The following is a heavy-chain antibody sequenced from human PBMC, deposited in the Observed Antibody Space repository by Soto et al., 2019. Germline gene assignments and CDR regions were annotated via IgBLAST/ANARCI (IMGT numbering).Heavy chain of an antibody. CDR3: AKVARIAAPGPLDC. Sequence: QPGGSLRLSCAASEFTFSNYAMSWVRQAPGKGLEWVSAISGIGDHTYFADSVKGRFTISRDNSKNTLYLQVNSLRAEDTAVYYCAKVARIAAPGPLDCWGQGTLVTVSS. V-gene: IGHV3-23*01. J-gene: IGHJ4*02. CDR2: ISGIGDHT. D-gene: IGHD6-13*01. CDR1: EFTFSNYA.